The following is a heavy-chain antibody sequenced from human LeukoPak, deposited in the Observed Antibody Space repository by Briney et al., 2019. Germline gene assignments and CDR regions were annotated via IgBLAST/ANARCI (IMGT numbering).Heavy chain of an antibody. CDR1: GYTFSKYW. D-gene: IGHD4-17*01. V-gene: IGHV5-51*01. CDR2: IYPRDSDS. CDR3: ARSMTTVTPFDY. J-gene: IGHJ4*02. Sequence: GESLEISCKVSGYTFSKYWIGWVRQMPGKGLGWMGIIYPRDSDSRYSPPFQGQVTISVDKSISTAYLQWSSLRASDTAMYYCARSMTTVTPFDYWGQGTLVTVSS.